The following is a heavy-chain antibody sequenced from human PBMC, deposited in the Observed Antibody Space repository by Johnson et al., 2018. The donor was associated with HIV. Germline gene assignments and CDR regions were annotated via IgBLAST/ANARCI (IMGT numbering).Heavy chain of an antibody. Sequence: QVQLVESGGGVVQPGMSLRLSCAASGFTFSYYAMHWVRQAPGKGLEWVEFVSNQGSNQYYADSVRGRFIISRDNSQNTVFLQMNSLRAEDMAVYYCARERYGSQAIDAFDIWGQGTMVTVSS. CDR1: GFTFSYYA. J-gene: IGHJ3*02. CDR3: ARERYGSQAIDAFDI. V-gene: IGHV3-30-3*01. D-gene: IGHD2-15*01. CDR2: VSNQGSNQ.